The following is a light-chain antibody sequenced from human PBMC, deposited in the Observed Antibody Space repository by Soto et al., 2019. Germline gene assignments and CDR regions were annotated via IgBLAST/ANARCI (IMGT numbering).Light chain of an antibody. J-gene: IGKJ1*01. Sequence: EIVLTQSPATLSLSPGERATLNCRASQSVSSNYLAWYQQQPGQAPRLLIHAASRRATGIPDRFSGSGSGTDFTLTISRLEPEDFAIYYCQHYNSYSWTFGQGTKVEIK. CDR1: QSVSSNY. CDR2: AAS. CDR3: QHYNSYSWT. V-gene: IGKV3-20*01.